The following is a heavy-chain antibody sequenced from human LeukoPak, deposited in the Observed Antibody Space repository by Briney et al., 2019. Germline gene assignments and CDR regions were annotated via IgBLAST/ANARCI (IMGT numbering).Heavy chain of an antibody. Sequence: GGSLRLSCAASGFTFSSYSMNWVRQAPGKGLGWVSSISSSSSYIYYADSVKGRFTISRDNAKNSLYLQMNSLRAEDTAVYYCARVRTPYYFDYWGQGTLVTVSS. V-gene: IGHV3-21*01. CDR1: GFTFSSYS. CDR2: ISSSSSYI. CDR3: ARVRTPYYFDY. D-gene: IGHD1-14*01. J-gene: IGHJ4*02.